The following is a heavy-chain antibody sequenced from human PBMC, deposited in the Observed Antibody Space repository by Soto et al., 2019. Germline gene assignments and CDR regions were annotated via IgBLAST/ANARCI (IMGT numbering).Heavy chain of an antibody. CDR2: IWYDGSNK. J-gene: IGHJ6*03. Sequence: PGGSLRLSCAASGFTFSSYGMHWVRQAPGKGLEWVAVIWYDGSNKYYADSVKGRFTISRDNSKNTLYLQMNSLRAEDTAVYYCAREVNYYGSGSYYSRHMDVWGKGTTVTVSS. D-gene: IGHD3-10*01. CDR1: GFTFSSYG. CDR3: AREVNYYGSGSYYSRHMDV. V-gene: IGHV3-33*01.